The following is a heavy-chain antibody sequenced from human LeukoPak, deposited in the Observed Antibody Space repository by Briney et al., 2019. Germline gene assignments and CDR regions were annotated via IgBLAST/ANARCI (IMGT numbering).Heavy chain of an antibody. V-gene: IGHV3-48*03. CDR2: LSSSGSAF. CDR1: GFTFRSYE. CDR3: ARSARLMKGVVEVTALDD. J-gene: IGHJ4*02. Sequence: GGSLRLSWEDSGFTFRSYEMNWVRQAPGKGLDWIAYLSSSGSAFPYADSVKGRFTIARDNAKNSVYLESNSLRADDTAVYYCARSARLMKGVVEVTALDDWGQGTLVTVSS. D-gene: IGHD3-3*01.